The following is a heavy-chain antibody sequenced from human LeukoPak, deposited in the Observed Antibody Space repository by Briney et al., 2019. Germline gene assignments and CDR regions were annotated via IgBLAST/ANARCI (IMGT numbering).Heavy chain of an antibody. Sequence: GGSLRLSCAASGFTFSSYAMSWVRQAPGKGLEWVSAISGSGGSTYYADSVKGRFTISRDNSKNTLYLQMNSLRAEDTAVYYCAKGLKGYSGCAPGDFDYWGQGTLVTVSS. D-gene: IGHD5-12*01. J-gene: IGHJ4*02. CDR2: ISGSGGST. CDR3: AKGLKGYSGCAPGDFDY. CDR1: GFTFSSYA. V-gene: IGHV3-23*01.